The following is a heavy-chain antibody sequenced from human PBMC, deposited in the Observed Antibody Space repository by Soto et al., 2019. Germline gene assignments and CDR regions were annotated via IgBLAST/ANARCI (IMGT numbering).Heavy chain of an antibody. CDR2: INHSGSA. D-gene: IGHD6-19*01. J-gene: IGHJ4*02. CDR3: ARGLIAGSHYSGGWYYFDS. CDR1: GESFSGHI. V-gene: IGHV4-34*01. Sequence: QVQLQQSGAGLLKPSETLYPTCAVYGESFSGHIWTWIRQTPGKGLQWIGQINHSGSASYNPSLKSRVTISVHTSNSQFSLELSSVTAADTAVYYCARGLIAGSHYSGGWYYFDSWGQGTQVTVSS.